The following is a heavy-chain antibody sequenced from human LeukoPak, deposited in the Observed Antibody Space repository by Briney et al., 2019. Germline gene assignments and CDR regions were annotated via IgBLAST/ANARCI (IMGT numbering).Heavy chain of an antibody. V-gene: IGHV3-7*01. D-gene: IGHD6-19*01. CDR2: IKEDGSEK. CDR3: ARVQWLPNDAFDI. Sequence: GGSLRLSCAASGFTFSSSWMSWARQAPGKGLEWVANIKEDGSEKYYVDSVKGRFTISRDNAKNSLYLQMNSLRAEDTAVYYCARVQWLPNDAFDIWGQGTMVTVSS. J-gene: IGHJ3*02. CDR1: GFTFSSSW.